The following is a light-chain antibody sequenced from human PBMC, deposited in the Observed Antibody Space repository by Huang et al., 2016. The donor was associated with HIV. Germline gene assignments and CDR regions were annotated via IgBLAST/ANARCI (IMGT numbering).Light chain of an antibody. CDR1: QVISNY. J-gene: IGKJ3*01. V-gene: IGKV1-27*01. CDR2: AAS. Sequence: DIQMTQSPSSLSASVGDRVTITCRASQVISNYLACYQQKPGKVPKLLIYAASTLQSGVPSRFSGSGSGTDCTLTISGLQPEDVAANYCQKYNSAPFTFGAGTKVDIK. CDR3: QKYNSAPFT.